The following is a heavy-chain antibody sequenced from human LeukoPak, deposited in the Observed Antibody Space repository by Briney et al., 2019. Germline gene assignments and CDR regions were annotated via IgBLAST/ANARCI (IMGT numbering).Heavy chain of an antibody. D-gene: IGHD3-3*01. CDR3: AKFSPTPLLNYYYYGMDV. V-gene: IGHV3-11*03. J-gene: IGHJ6*02. Sequence: GGSLRLSCAASGFTFSDYYMSWIRQAPGRGLEWVSYISGSSSYTIYADSVKGRFTISRDNSKSTLYLQMNSLRAEDTAVYYCAKFSPTPLLNYYYYGMDVWGQGTTVTVSS. CDR2: ISGSSSYT. CDR1: GFTFSDYY.